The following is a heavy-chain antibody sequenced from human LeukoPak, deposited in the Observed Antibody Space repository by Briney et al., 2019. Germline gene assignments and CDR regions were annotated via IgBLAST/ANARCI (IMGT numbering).Heavy chain of an antibody. CDR1: GFTFSDYY. CDR2: ISSSGSTI. CDR3: ASWRYYYDSSGPKSDY. Sequence: GALRLPCAASGFTFSDYYMSWIRQAPGKGLEWVSCISSSGSTIYYADSVKGRFTISRDNAKNSLYLQMNSLRAEDTAVYYCASWRYYYDSSGPKSDYWGRGTLVTVSS. V-gene: IGHV3-11*01. D-gene: IGHD3-22*01. J-gene: IGHJ4*02.